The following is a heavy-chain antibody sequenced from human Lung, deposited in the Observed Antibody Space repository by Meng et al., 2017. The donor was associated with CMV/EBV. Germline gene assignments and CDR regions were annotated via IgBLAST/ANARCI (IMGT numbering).Heavy chain of an antibody. CDR2: VYWNDDN. J-gene: IGHJ2*01. CDR3: AHYGDYRFGWYFDL. D-gene: IGHD4-17*01. V-gene: IGHV2-5*01. CDR1: RFSLTTAGLG. Sequence: FSRFSLTTAGLGVGLVRQPPGKAPEWLALVYWNDDNRYSPSLRNRLTITKDTSKNQAVLTMSNMDPVDTATYYCAHYGDYRFGWYFDLWGRGTLVTVSS.